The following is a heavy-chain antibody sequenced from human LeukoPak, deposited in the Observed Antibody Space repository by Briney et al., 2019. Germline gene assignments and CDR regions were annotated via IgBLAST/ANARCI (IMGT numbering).Heavy chain of an antibody. Sequence: ASVKVSCTASGYTFIDYYFDWVRQAPGQGPEWMGRINVKSGATDYAQKFQGRVTVTRDTSISTAYMELSSLRSDDTAVYYCARVGRESSTGWLDYWGQGTLVTVSS. V-gene: IGHV1-2*06. CDR1: GYTFIDYY. CDR3: ARVGRESSTGWLDY. D-gene: IGHD6-19*01. CDR2: INVKSGAT. J-gene: IGHJ4*02.